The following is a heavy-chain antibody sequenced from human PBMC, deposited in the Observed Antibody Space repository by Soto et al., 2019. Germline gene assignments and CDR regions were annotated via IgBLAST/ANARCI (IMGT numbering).Heavy chain of an antibody. Sequence: GGSLRLSCAASGFTFSNAWMNWVRQAPGKGLEWVGRIKSKTDGGTTDYAAPVKGRFTISRDDSKNTLYLQMNSLKTEDTAVYYCTTDHPYPVVPAAIPYGMDVWGQGTTVTVSS. D-gene: IGHD2-2*02. J-gene: IGHJ6*02. CDR1: GFTFSNAW. CDR3: TTDHPYPVVPAAIPYGMDV. V-gene: IGHV3-15*07. CDR2: IKSKTDGGTT.